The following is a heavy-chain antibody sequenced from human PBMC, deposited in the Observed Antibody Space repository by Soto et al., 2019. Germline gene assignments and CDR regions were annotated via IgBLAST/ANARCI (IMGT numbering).Heavy chain of an antibody. CDR3: TGGGYYYYGMDV. V-gene: IGHV3-73*01. D-gene: IGHD3-16*01. J-gene: IGHJ6*02. CDR2: IRSKANSYAT. CDR1: GFTFSGSA. Sequence: GGSLRLSCAASGFTFSGSAMHWVRQASGKGLEWIGRIRSKANSYATAYAASVKGRFTISRDDSKNTAYLQMNSLKTEDTAVYYCTGGGYYYYGMDVWGQGTTVTVSS.